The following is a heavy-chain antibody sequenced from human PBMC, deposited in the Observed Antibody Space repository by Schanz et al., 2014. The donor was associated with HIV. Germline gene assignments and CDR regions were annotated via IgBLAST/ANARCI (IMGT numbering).Heavy chain of an antibody. Sequence: EVRLVESGGGLVQSGGSLRLSCAASGFSFSNFWVTWVRQAPGKRLEWVANKKQDESEKYYADSVKGRFTISRDNAKNSLYLQMXXXRAEXXAVYYCVLPSAKIVGGLGEHYFDHWGQGTLVTVSS. CDR2: KKQDESEK. J-gene: IGHJ4*02. CDR1: GFSFSNFW. CDR3: VLPSAKIVGGLGEHYFDH. V-gene: IGHV3-7*01. D-gene: IGHD1-26*01.